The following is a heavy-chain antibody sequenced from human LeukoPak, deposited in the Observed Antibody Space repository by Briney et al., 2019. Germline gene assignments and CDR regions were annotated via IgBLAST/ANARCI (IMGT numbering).Heavy chain of an antibody. CDR3: ARALGNWNSNWFDP. CDR2: IYYSGST. J-gene: IGHJ5*02. D-gene: IGHD1/OR15-1a*01. V-gene: IGHV4-59*01. CDR1: GGSISSYY. Sequence: SETLSLTCTVSGGSISSYYWSWIRQPPGKGLEWIGYIYYSGSTNYNPSLKSRVTISVDTSKNQFSLKLSSVTAADTAVYYCARALGNWNSNWFDPWGQGTLVTVSS.